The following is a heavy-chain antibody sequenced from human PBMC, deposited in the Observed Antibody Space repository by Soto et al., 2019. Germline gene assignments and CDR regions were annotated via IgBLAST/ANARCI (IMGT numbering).Heavy chain of an antibody. CDR3: AKDTDPGEVLDVSYFDH. V-gene: IGHV3-9*01. CDR1: GFVFDDYA. J-gene: IGHJ4*02. Sequence: EVQLVESGGGLVQPGRSLRLSCEASGFVFDDYAMHWVRQPPGKGLEWVSSISWNSGNIGYADSMKGRFTISRDNANNSLYLQMNSLGTDDTALYYCAKDTDPGEVLDVSYFDHWGRGTLVTVSS. CDR2: ISWNSGNI. D-gene: IGHD3-10*01.